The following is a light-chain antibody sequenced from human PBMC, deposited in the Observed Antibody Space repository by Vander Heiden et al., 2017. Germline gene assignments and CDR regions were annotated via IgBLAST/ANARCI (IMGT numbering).Light chain of an antibody. CDR2: KAS. V-gene: IGKV1-5*03. Sequence: DIQITLSPSTLSASVGDSVTITCRASQSISSWLAWYQQQPGRAPQLLIYKASGLEGGVPSGFSSSGSGTEFTLTISSLQPDDFATYYCRQYKSNPYSFGQGTKLEIK. J-gene: IGKJ2*03. CDR3: RQYKSNPYS. CDR1: QSISSW.